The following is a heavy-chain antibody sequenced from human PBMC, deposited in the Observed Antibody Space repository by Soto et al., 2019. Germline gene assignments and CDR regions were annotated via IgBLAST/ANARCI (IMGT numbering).Heavy chain of an antibody. V-gene: IGHV4-30-4*01. Sequence: SETLSLTCTVSGGSISSGDYYWSWIRQPPGKGLEWIGYIYYSGSTYYNPSLKSRVTISVDTSKNQFSLKLSSVAAEDTAIYYCATTRGIAVGGSFDHWGQGTLVTSPQ. CDR2: IYYSGST. D-gene: IGHD6-13*01. CDR1: GGSISSGDYY. J-gene: IGHJ5*02. CDR3: ATTRGIAVGGSFDH.